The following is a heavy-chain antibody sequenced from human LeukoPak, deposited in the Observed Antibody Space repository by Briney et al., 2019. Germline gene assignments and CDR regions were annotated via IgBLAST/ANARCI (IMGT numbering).Heavy chain of an antibody. V-gene: IGHV3-13*01. Sequence: GGSLRLSCAASGFTFSSYDMHWVRQATGKGLEWVSAIGTAGDTYYPGSVKGRFTISRDNSKNTLYLQMNSLRVEDTAVYYCARRWSFDHWGQGTLVTVSS. J-gene: IGHJ4*02. CDR2: IGTAGDT. CDR3: ARRWSFDH. CDR1: GFTFSSYD. D-gene: IGHD6-13*01.